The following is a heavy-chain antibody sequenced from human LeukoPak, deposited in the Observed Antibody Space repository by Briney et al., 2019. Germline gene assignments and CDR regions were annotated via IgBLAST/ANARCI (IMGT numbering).Heavy chain of an antibody. CDR2: IYTRGSA. V-gene: IGHV4-4*07. Sequence: SPSETLSLTCTVSGGSISSYYWSWIRQPAGKGLEWIGRIYTRGSANYNPSLESRVTISVDTSKSQFSLKLDSVTAADTAVYYCARGGSGFSNWFDSWGQGTLVTVSS. J-gene: IGHJ5*01. D-gene: IGHD3-3*01. CDR1: GGSISSYY. CDR3: ARGGSGFSNWFDS.